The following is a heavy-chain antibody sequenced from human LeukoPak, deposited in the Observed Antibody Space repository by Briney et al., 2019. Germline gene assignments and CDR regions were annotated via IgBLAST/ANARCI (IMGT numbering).Heavy chain of an antibody. J-gene: IGHJ4*02. V-gene: IGHV3-11*06. Sequence: GGSLRLSYAASGFTFSDYYMSWIRQAPGKGLEWVSYISSSSCYTNYADSVKGRFTISRDNAKNSLYLQMNSLRAEDTAVYYCASMYCSSTSCYVFDYWGQGTLVTVSS. CDR3: ASMYCSSTSCYVFDY. D-gene: IGHD2-2*01. CDR2: ISSSSCYT. CDR1: GFTFSDYY.